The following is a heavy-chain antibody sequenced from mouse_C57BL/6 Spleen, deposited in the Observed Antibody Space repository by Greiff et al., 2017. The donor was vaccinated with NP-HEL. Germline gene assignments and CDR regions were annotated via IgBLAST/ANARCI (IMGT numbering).Heavy chain of an antibody. CDR2: INPSTGGT. CDR1: GYTFTSYW. D-gene: IGHD2-4*01. Sequence: QVQLQQPGTELVKPGASVKLSCKASGYTFTSYWMHWVKQRPGQGLEWIGNINPSTGGTNYNEKFKSKATLTVDKSSSTAYMQLSSLTSEDAAVYYCARDDYDGRAWFAYWGQGTLVTVSA. V-gene: IGHV1-53*01. J-gene: IGHJ3*01. CDR3: ARDDYDGRAWFAY.